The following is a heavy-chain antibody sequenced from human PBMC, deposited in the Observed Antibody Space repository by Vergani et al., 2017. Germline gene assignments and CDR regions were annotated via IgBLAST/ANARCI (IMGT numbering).Heavy chain of an antibody. CDR3: ARHNAYCSSTSCKGWFDP. D-gene: IGHD2-2*01. V-gene: IGHV4-39*01. Sequence: QLQLQESGPGLVKPSETLSLTCTVSGGSISSSSYYWGWIRQPPGKGLEWIGSIYYSGSTYYNPSLKSRVTISVDTSKNQFSLKLSSVTAEDTAVYYCARHNAYCSSTSCKGWFDPWGQGTLVTVSS. CDR2: IYYSGST. J-gene: IGHJ5*02. CDR1: GGSISSSSYY.